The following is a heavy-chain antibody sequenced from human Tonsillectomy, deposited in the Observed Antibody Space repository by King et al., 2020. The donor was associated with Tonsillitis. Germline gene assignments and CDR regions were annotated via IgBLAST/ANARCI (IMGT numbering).Heavy chain of an antibody. Sequence: EQQLVQSGAEVKKPGESLKISCKGSGYSFTSYWIGWVRQMPGKGLEWMGIIYPADSDTKYSPSFQGQVTISADKSISTAYLQWSSLKASDTAMYYCARRVSDYVWGSNDYNYYMDVWGKGTTVTVSS. CDR3: ARRVSDYVWGSNDYNYYMDV. D-gene: IGHD3-16*01. CDR2: IYPADSDT. J-gene: IGHJ6*03. V-gene: IGHV5-51*01. CDR1: GYSFTSYW.